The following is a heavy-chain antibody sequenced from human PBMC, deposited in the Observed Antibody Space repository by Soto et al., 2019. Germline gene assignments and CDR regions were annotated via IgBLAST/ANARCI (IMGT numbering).Heavy chain of an antibody. D-gene: IGHD6-25*01. CDR1: GGSFSGYY. J-gene: IGHJ5*02. CDR2: INHSGST. Sequence: SETLSLTCAVYGGSFSGYYWSWIRQPPGKGLEWIGEINHSGSTNYNPSLKSRVTISVDTSKNQFSLKLSSVTAADTAVYYCARAPRAAGGRWFDPWGQGTLVTVPS. V-gene: IGHV4-34*01. CDR3: ARAPRAAGGRWFDP.